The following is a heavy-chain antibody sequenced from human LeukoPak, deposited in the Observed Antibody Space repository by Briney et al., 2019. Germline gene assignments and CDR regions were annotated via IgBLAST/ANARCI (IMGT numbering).Heavy chain of an antibody. CDR2: ISYDGSNK. V-gene: IGHV3-30*04. CDR1: GFTFSSYA. CDR3: ARGGYSGYWYYFDY. D-gene: IGHD5-12*01. Sequence: GGSLRLSCAASGFTFSSYAMHWVRQAPGKGLEWVAVISYDGSNKYYADSVKGRFTISRDNSKNTLYLQMNSLRAEDTAVYYCARGGYSGYWYYFDYWGQGTLVTVSS. J-gene: IGHJ4*02.